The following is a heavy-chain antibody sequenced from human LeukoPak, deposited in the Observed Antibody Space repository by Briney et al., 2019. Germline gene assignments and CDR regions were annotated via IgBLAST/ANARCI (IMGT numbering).Heavy chain of an antibody. D-gene: IGHD4-17*01. J-gene: IGHJ4*02. CDR2: IYSSGST. Sequence: GGSLRLSCAASGFTFSSNYMNWVRQAPGKGLEWVSVIYSSGSTYYADSVKGRFTISRDNSKNTLYLQMNSLRAEDTAVYYCARDLYGVSHDYWGQGTLVTVSS. V-gene: IGHV3-53*01. CDR3: ARDLYGVSHDY. CDR1: GFTFSSNY.